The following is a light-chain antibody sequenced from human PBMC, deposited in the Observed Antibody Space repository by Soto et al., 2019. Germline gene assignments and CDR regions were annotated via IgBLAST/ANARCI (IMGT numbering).Light chain of an antibody. CDR2: GNA. J-gene: IGLJ2*01. V-gene: IGLV1-44*01. Sequence: SVLTQPPSASGTPGQRVTISCSGSRSNIGGNPVNWYQQLPGTAPKLLIHGNAQRPSGIPDRFSGAKSGTSASLAISGLQSEDEADYYCAAWDDSLNVVVFGGGTQLTVL. CDR3: AAWDDSLNVVV. CDR1: RSNIGGNP.